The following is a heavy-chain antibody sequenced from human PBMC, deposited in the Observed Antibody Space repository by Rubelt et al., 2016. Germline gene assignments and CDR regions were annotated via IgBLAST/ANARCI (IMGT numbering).Heavy chain of an antibody. CDR1: GFTFSNYA. J-gene: IGHJ4*02. CDR3: AKGVESENYYHEY. Sequence: EVQLLESGGDLVQPGGSLRLSCAASGFTFSNYAMTWVRQAPGKGLEWVSTISGSGHRTEYADSVKGRFTISRDNSKNTLYVQMSSLRAEDTAVYYCAKGVESENYYHEYWGQGTLVTVSS. V-gene: IGHV3-23*01. CDR2: ISGSGHRT. D-gene: IGHD1-26*01.